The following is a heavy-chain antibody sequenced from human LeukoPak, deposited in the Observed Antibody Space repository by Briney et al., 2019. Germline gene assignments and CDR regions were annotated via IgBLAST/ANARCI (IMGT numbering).Heavy chain of an antibody. CDR1: GGSISSYY. V-gene: IGHV4-59*08. D-gene: IGHD2-2*01. CDR2: IYYSGST. CDR3: ARPYCSSTRCYGNWFDP. J-gene: IGHJ5*02. Sequence: SETLSLTCTVSGGSISSYYWSWIRQPPGKGLQWIGYIYYSGSTNYNPSLKSRVTIPEDTSKNQFSLKLSSVTAADTAVYYCARPYCSSTRCYGNWFDPWGQGTLVTVSS.